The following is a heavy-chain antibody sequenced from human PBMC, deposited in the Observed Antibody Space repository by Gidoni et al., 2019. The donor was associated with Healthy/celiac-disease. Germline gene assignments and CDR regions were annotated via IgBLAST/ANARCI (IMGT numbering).Heavy chain of an antibody. CDR1: GYTFTGYY. D-gene: IGHD2-2*01. V-gene: IGHV1-2*06. CDR3: ARDKSCSSTSCPYYFDY. Sequence: QVQLVQSGAEVKKPGASVKVSCKASGYTFTGYYMHWVRPAPGQGLEWMGRINPNSGGTNYAQKFQGRVTMTRDTSISTAYMELSRLRSDDTAVYYCARDKSCSSTSCPYYFDYWGQGTLVTVSS. CDR2: INPNSGGT. J-gene: IGHJ4*02.